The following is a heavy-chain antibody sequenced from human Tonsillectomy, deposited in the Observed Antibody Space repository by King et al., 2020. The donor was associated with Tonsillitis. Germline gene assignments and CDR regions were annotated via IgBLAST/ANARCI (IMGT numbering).Heavy chain of an antibody. CDR3: ARVKFNYYMDV. CDR2: IYYSGST. Sequence: QLQESGPGLVKPSETLSLTCTVSGGSISSSSYYWGWIRQPPGKGLEWIGSIYYSGSTYYNPSLKSRVTISVDTSKNQFSLKLSSVTAADTAVYYCARVKFNYYMDVWGKGTTVTVPS. J-gene: IGHJ6*03. V-gene: IGHV4-39*01. D-gene: IGHD2-21*01. CDR1: GGSISSSSYY.